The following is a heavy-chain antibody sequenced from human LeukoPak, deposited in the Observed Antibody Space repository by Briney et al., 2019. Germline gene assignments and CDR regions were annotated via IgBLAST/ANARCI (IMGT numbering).Heavy chain of an antibody. J-gene: IGHJ4*02. CDR3: ARNPVGGNAFDY. V-gene: IGHV3-21*01. Sequence: GGSLRLSCAASRFTFSSYSMNWVRQAPGKGLEWVSSISSSSSFIYYADSVKGRFTISRDNAKNSLYLQMNSLRAEDTAVYYCARNPVGGNAFDYWGQGTLVTVSS. D-gene: IGHD3-10*01. CDR2: ISSSSSFI. CDR1: RFTFSSYS.